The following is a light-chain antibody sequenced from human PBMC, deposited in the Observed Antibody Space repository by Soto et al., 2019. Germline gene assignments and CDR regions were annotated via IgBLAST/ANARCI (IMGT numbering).Light chain of an antibody. CDR1: QSVNIY. J-gene: IGKJ5*01. Sequence: EIVLTQSPATVSLSPVERVTLSCRASQSVNIYLAWYQQKPGQAPRLLIYDASNRATGVPARFSGSGSGTDFTLTISSLESEDFAVYYCQQRSNWPPVITFGQGTRLEIK. CDR3: QQRSNWPPVIT. V-gene: IGKV3-11*01. CDR2: DAS.